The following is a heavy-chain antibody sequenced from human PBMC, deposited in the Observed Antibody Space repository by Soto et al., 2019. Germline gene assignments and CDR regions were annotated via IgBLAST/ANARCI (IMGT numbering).Heavy chain of an antibody. V-gene: IGHV4-59*11. CDR1: GASINNHY. J-gene: IGHJ4*02. CDR3: ARSNWYSEY. D-gene: IGHD7-27*01. Sequence: QVQLQESGPGLVKPSETLSLPCTVSGASINNHYWSCILQPPGKGLEWIGYIYYTGSTNYNPSLKGRVTISVDTSKNQFSLNLTSLTAADTAIYYCARSNWYSEYWGQGTLVTVSS. CDR2: IYYTGST.